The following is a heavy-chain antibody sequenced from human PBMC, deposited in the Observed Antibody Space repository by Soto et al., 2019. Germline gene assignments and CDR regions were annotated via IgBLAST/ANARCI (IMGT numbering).Heavy chain of an antibody. D-gene: IGHD1-7*01. CDR2: INHSGST. CDR3: ARVGTGTTSL. J-gene: IGHJ6*02. Sequence: SETLSLTCAVYGGSFSGYYWSWIRQPPGKGLEWIGEINHSGSTNYNPSLKSRVTISVDTSKNQFSLKLSSVTAADTAVYYCARVGTGTTSLWGQGTTVTVSS. CDR1: GGSFSGYY. V-gene: IGHV4-34*01.